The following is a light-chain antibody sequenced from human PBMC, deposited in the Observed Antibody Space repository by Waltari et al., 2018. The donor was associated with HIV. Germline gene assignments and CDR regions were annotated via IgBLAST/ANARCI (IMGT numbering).Light chain of an antibody. CDR2: DVT. CDR3: ESYTSTSVWV. V-gene: IGLV2-14*03. J-gene: IGLJ3*02. Sequence: QSALTQPAPVSGPPGQSTNIPGTGSSSDVGGYNFVPWYQQHPGKAPRVLIYDVTTRPSGVSDRFSGSRSGDTASLTISGLQPEDEADYYCESYTSTSVWVFGGGSRLTVL. CDR1: SSDVGGYNF.